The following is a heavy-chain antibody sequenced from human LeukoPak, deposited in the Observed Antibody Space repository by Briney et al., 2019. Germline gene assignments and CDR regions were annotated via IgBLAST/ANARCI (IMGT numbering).Heavy chain of an antibody. CDR3: ARDPGRDHYGMDV. D-gene: IGHD3-10*01. V-gene: IGHV4-34*01. J-gene: IGHJ6*02. CDR2: INHSGST. CDR1: GGSFSGYY. Sequence: ETLSLTCAVYGGSFSGYYWSWIRQPPGKGLEWIGEINHSGSTNYNPSLKSRVTISVDTSKNQFSLQLNSVTPEDTAVYYCARDPGRDHYGMDVWGQGTTVTVSS.